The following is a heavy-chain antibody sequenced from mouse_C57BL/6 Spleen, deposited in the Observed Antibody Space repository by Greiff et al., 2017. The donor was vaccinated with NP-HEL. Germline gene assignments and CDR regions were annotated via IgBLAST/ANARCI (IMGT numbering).Heavy chain of an antibody. CDR1: GYTFTDYY. Sequence: EVQLQQSGPELVKPGASVKISCKASGYTFTDYYMNWVKQSHGKSLEWIGDINPNNGGTRYNQKFKGKATLTVDKSSSTAYMELRSLTSEDSAVYYCATRYFYAMDYWGQGTSVTVAS. J-gene: IGHJ4*01. V-gene: IGHV1-26*01. CDR3: ATRYFYAMDY. D-gene: IGHD2-12*01. CDR2: INPNNGGT.